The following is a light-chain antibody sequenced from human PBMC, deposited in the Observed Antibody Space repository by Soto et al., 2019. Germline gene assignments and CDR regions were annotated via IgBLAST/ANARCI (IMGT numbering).Light chain of an antibody. V-gene: IGKV3-15*01. CDR1: QRISSN. Sequence: EIVMTQSPATLSVSPRERATLSCSASQRISSNLAWYQQKPGQAPRLLIYGASTRATGIPERFSGSGSGTEFTLTISSLQSEDFAVYYCQQYNNWPPAYTFGQGTKVDIK. CDR2: GAS. CDR3: QQYNNWPPAYT. J-gene: IGKJ2*01.